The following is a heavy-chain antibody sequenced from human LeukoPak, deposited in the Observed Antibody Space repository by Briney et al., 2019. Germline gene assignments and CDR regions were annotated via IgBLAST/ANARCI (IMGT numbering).Heavy chain of an antibody. D-gene: IGHD6-19*01. CDR3: ARVTVSGWYTALDY. Sequence: PGGSLRLSCAASGFTFSSYAMSWVRQAPGKGLEWVSVIYSGGSTYYADSVKGRFTVSRDNAKNTLYLLMSNLRAEDTAVYYCARVTVSGWYTALDYWGQGTLVSVSS. CDR2: IYSGGST. CDR1: GFTFSSYA. V-gene: IGHV3-23*03. J-gene: IGHJ4*02.